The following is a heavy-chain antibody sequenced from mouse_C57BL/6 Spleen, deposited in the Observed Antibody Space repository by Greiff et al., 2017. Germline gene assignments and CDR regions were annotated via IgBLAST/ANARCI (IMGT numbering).Heavy chain of an antibody. V-gene: IGHV1-80*01. Sequence: VQLQQSGAELVKPGASVKISCKASGYAFSSYWMNWVKQRPGKGLEWIGQIYPGDGDTNYNGKFKGKATLTADNSSSTAYMQLISLTSEDSAVYFCAILYYYGSYYFDYWGQGTTLTVSS. CDR2: IYPGDGDT. CDR1: GYAFSSYW. CDR3: AILYYYGSYYFDY. J-gene: IGHJ2*01. D-gene: IGHD1-1*01.